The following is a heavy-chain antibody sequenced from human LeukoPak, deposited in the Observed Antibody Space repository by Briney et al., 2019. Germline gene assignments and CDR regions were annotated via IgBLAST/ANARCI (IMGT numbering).Heavy chain of an antibody. CDR3: ARRDSSGYSNWFDP. CDR2: ISYSGST. CDR1: GGSISSYF. V-gene: IGHV4-59*08. D-gene: IGHD3-22*01. J-gene: IGHJ5*02. Sequence: SSETLSLTCTVSGGSISSYFWGWIRQPPGKGLEWIGYISYSGSTNYNPSLKSRVTISVDTSKNQFSLKLSSVTAADTAVYYCARRDSSGYSNWFDPWGQGTLVTVSS.